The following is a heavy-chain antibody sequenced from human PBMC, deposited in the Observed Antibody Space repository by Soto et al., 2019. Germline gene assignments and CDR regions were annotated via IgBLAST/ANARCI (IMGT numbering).Heavy chain of an antibody. CDR2: ISVSGGST. CDR3: AKYYYLSGRNHGAFDY. J-gene: IGHJ4*02. V-gene: IGHV3-23*01. CDR1: GFTFSSYA. D-gene: IGHD3-10*01. Sequence: GGSLRLSCAASGFTFSSYAMSWVRQAPGKGLEWVSAISVSGGSTYYADSVKGRFIISRDTSKNTLYLQMNSLRAEETAVYYCAKYYYLSGRNHGAFDYWGQGTLVTVSS.